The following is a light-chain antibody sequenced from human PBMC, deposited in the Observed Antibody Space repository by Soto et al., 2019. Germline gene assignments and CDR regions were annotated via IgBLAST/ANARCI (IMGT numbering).Light chain of an antibody. J-gene: IGKJ5*01. Sequence: DVVLTQSPLSLPVTLGQPASISCRSSQSLVYSNGNTYLNWFHQRPGQSPRRLIYKVSNRDSGVPDRFCGSGSGTDFTLTISRVEADDVGLYYCMQGTHWITFGQGTRLEIK. CDR3: MQGTHWIT. CDR2: KVS. CDR1: QSLVYSNGNTY. V-gene: IGKV2-30*01.